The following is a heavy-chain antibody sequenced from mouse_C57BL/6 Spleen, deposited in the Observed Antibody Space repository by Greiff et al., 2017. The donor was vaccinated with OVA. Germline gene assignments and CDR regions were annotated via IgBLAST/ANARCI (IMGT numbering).Heavy chain of an antibody. D-gene: IGHD1-1*01. CDR1: GFTFSDYY. CDR3: ARESPYYYGSSSWYFDV. Sequence: EVQLVESEGGLVQPGSSMKLSCTASGFTFSDYYMAWVRQVPEKGLEWVANINYDGSSTYYLDSLKSRFIISRDNAKNILYLQMSSLKSEDTATYYCARESPYYYGSSSWYFDVWGTGTTVTVSS. V-gene: IGHV5-16*01. J-gene: IGHJ1*03. CDR2: INYDGSST.